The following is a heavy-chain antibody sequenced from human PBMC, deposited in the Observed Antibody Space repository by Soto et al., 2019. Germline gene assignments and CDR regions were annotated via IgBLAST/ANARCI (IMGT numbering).Heavy chain of an antibody. CDR1: GYSFTNYG. V-gene: IGHV1-18*01. CDR3: ARDRGVAPPVAGNTHYYYYMDV. Sequence: QDQLVQSGGEVKKPGASVKVSCKASGYSFTNYGITWVRQAPGQGFEWMGWISAYNGETNYAQKLQGRATMTTEASTSTAYLELRSLRSDDTAVYYCARDRGVAPPVAGNTHYYYYMDVWGKGTTVTVSS. D-gene: IGHD6-19*01. J-gene: IGHJ6*03. CDR2: ISAYNGET.